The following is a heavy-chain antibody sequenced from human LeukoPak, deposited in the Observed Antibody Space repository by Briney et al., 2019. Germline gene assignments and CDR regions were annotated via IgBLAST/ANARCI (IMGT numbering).Heavy chain of an antibody. Sequence: SETLSLTCTVSGGSISSSTYYWGWIRQPPGKGLEWIGSIFNSGNTFDNPSLRSRVTISVDTSKNQFSLKLSSVTAADTAVYFCARHDSSGPYNAFDIWGQGTMVTVSS. CDR1: GGSISSSTYY. D-gene: IGHD3-22*01. CDR3: ARHDSSGPYNAFDI. CDR2: IFNSGNT. V-gene: IGHV4-39*01. J-gene: IGHJ3*02.